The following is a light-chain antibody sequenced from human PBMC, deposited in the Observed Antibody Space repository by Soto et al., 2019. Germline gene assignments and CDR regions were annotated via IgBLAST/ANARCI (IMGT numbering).Light chain of an antibody. CDR3: QQYDNWPPLT. Sequence: EIVMTQSPATLSVSPGERATLSCRASQSVSSNLAWYRQKPGQAPRLLIYGASTRATGTPARFSGSGSGTEFILTISSLQSEDSAVYYCQQYDNWPPLTFGGGTKVEIK. J-gene: IGKJ4*01. V-gene: IGKV3-15*01. CDR1: QSVSSN. CDR2: GAS.